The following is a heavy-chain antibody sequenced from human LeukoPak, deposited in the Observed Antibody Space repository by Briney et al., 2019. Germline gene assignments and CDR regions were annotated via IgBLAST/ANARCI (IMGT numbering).Heavy chain of an antibody. D-gene: IGHD3-22*01. CDR1: GGSFGGYY. CDR2: INHSGST. CDR3: ARSFTMIVVDRGTYFDY. V-gene: IGHV4-34*01. Sequence: ASETLSLTCAVYGGSFGGYYWSWIRQPPGKGLEWIGAINHSGSTNYNPSLKSRVTISVDTSKNQFSLKLSSVTAADTAVYYCARSFTMIVVDRGTYFDYWGQGTLVTVSS. J-gene: IGHJ4*02.